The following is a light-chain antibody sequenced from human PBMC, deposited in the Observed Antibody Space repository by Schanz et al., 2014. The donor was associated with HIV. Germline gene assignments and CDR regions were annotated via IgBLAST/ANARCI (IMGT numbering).Light chain of an antibody. V-gene: IGKV3-20*01. CDR1: QSVSSSY. Sequence: EIVLTQSPGTLSLSPGERATLSCRASQSVSSSYLAWYQQKPGQAPRLLIYGASSRATGIPDRFSGSGSGTDFTLTISRLEPEDFAVYYCQQYNNWPPITFAGGTKVEIK. CDR2: GAS. J-gene: IGKJ4*01. CDR3: QQYNNWPPIT.